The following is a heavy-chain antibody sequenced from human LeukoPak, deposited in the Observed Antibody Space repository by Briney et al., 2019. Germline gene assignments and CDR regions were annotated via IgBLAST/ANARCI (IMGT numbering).Heavy chain of an antibody. CDR2: TYHSGST. V-gene: IGHV4-38-2*02. CDR1: GYSISSGYY. Sequence: SETLSLTCTVSGYSISSGYYWGWIRQPPGKGLEWIGSTYHSGSTYYNPSLKSRVTISVDTSKNQFSLKLSSVTAADTAVYYCARVGGGLYFDYWGQGTLVTVSS. CDR3: ARVGGGLYFDY. J-gene: IGHJ4*02. D-gene: IGHD3-16*01.